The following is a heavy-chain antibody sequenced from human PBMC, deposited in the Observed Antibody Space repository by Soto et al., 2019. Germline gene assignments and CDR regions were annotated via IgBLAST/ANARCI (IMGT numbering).Heavy chain of an antibody. CDR1: RFTFSSYG. CDR2: IWYDGSHK. J-gene: IGHJ6*02. CDR3: ARGEPNINYPYCPPDV. V-gene: IGHV3-33*01. Sequence: PGGSLRLSCAASRFTFSSYGMHWVRQAPGKGLEWVAVIWYDGSHKYYANSVKGRFTISRDNSKNTLFLQMNNLRAEDTAVYYWARGEPNINYPYCPPDVWGQGTTVTVSS. D-gene: IGHD4-4*01.